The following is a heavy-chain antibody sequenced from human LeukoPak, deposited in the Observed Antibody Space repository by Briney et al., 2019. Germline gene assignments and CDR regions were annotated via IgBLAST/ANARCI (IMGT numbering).Heavy chain of an antibody. D-gene: IGHD4-11*01. CDR3: ANSDSIDYYYYGMDV. Sequence: GRSLRLCCAASGFTFSSYGMQWVRQAPGKGLEWVAVISYDGSNKYYADSVKGRFTISRDNSKNTLYLQMNSLRAEDTAVYYCANSDSIDYYYYGMDVWGQGTTVTVSS. J-gene: IGHJ6*02. V-gene: IGHV3-30*18. CDR1: GFTFSSYG. CDR2: ISYDGSNK.